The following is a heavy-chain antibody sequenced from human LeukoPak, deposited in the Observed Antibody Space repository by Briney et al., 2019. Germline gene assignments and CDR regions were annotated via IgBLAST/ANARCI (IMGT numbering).Heavy chain of an antibody. V-gene: IGHV3-49*04. CDR3: TRYSWYYFDY. CDR1: GFTFGDYA. J-gene: IGHJ4*02. Sequence: SGGSLRLSCTASGFTFGDYAMSWVRQAPGKGLGWVGFIRSKAYGGTTEYAASVKGRFTISRDDSKSIAYLQMNSLRTEDTAVYYCTRYSWYYFDYWGQGTLVTVSS. D-gene: IGHD6-13*01. CDR2: IRSKAYGGTT.